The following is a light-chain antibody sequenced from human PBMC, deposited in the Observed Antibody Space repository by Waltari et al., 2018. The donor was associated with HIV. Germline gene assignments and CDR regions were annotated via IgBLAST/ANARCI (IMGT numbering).Light chain of an antibody. J-gene: IGLJ3*02. CDR1: SSDVGGYNY. CDR2: EVS. V-gene: IGLV2-14*01. CDR3: TSYTTNSTLCL. Sequence: QSALTQPASVSGSPGQSITISCTGTSSDVGGYNYVSWHQKHPDKAPQLMIYEVSNRPSGVSHRFFGSKSGNTASLTISGLQAEDESGYYCTSYTTNSTLCLFGGGTHLTVL.